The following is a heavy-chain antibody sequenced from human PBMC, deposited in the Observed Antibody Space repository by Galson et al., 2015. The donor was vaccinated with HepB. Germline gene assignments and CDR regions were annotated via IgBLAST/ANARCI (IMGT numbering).Heavy chain of an antibody. Sequence: SLRLSCAASGFTFSSYWMSWVRQAPGKGLEWVANIKQDGSEKYYVDSVKGRFTISRDNAKNSLYLQMNSLRAEDTAVYYCARTEKGYCSSTSCPKPTYYYYMDVWGKGTTVTVSS. V-gene: IGHV3-7*03. D-gene: IGHD2-2*01. CDR3: ARTEKGYCSSTSCPKPTYYYYMDV. CDR2: IKQDGSEK. J-gene: IGHJ6*03. CDR1: GFTFSSYW.